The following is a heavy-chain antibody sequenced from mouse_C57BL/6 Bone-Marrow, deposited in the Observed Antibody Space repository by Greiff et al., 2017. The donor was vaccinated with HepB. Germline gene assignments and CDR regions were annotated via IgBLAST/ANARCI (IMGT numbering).Heavy chain of an antibody. CDR3: ARDGNYPGRYFDY. J-gene: IGHJ2*01. D-gene: IGHD2-1*01. CDR2: IYPGDGDT. CDR1: GYAFSSYW. V-gene: IGHV1-80*01. Sequence: QVQLQQSGAELVKPGASVKISCKASGYAFSSYWMNWVKQRPGKGLEWIGQIYPGDGDTNYNGKFKGKATLTADKSSSTAYMQLSSLTSEDSAVYFCARDGNYPGRYFDYWGQGTTLTVSS.